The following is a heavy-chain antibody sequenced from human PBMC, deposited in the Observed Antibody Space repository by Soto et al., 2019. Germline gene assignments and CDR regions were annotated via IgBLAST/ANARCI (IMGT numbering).Heavy chain of an antibody. CDR1: GASIFSLY. D-gene: IGHD2-15*01. CDR2: IYYSGNT. Sequence: SETLSLTCTVSGASIFSLYWTWIRQPPGKGLEWIGNIYYSGNTNYNPSLKSRVTISVDTSKNQFPLSLRSVSAADTAVYFCARLSPGKLLDFWGQGTLVTVPS. J-gene: IGHJ4*02. CDR3: ARLSPGKLLDF. V-gene: IGHV4-59*12.